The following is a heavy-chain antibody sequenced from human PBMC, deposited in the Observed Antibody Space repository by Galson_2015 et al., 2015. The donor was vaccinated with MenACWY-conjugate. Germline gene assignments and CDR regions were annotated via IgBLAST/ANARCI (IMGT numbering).Heavy chain of an antibody. CDR1: GFTFSDYH. CDR3: ARDESGDY. Sequence: SLRLSCAAYGFTFSDYHMTWLRQAPGKGLEWISYIYSYSTYTDYADSVKGRFTISRDNAKNSLYLQMNSLRAEDTAVYYCARDESGDYWGQGTLVAVSS. J-gene: IGHJ4*02. CDR2: IYSYSTYT. V-gene: IGHV3-11*06. D-gene: IGHD7-27*01.